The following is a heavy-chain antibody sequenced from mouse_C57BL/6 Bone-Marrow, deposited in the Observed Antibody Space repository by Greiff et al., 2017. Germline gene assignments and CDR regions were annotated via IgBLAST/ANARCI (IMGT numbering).Heavy chain of an antibody. D-gene: IGHD1-1*01. CDR1: GYTFTSYW. CDR2: IDPSDSYT. CDR3: ARPGSSPFDY. J-gene: IGHJ2*01. V-gene: IGHV1-59*01. Sequence: QVQLKQSGAELVRPGTSVKLSCKASGYTFTSYWMHWVKQRPGQGLEWIGVIDPSDSYTNYNQKFKGTATLAVDKYSSTAYMQRSSLTSEASAVYYCARPGSSPFDYGCQGTTLTVSS.